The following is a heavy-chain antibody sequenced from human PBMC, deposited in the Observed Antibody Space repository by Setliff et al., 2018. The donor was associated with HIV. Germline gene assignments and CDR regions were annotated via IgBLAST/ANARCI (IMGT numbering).Heavy chain of an antibody. V-gene: IGHV4-61*05. CDR2: IYTSGST. Sequence: LSLTCTVSGGSISSSSYYWGWIRQPPGKGLEWIGYIYTSGSTNYNPSLKGRVTISVDTSKNQFSLKLSSVTAADTAVYYCARGHYNFWSGYYTWYYFDYWGQGTLVTVS. J-gene: IGHJ4*02. D-gene: IGHD3-3*01. CDR3: ARGHYNFWSGYYTWYYFDY. CDR1: GGSISSSSYY.